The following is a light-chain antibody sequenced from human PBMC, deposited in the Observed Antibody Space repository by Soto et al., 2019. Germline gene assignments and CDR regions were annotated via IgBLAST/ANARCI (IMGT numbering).Light chain of an antibody. CDR2: AAS. CDR1: LSLPSRS. Sequence: PGDRATLSCTASLSLPSRSLAWYQQRPGQAPRVLISAASTRAADIPDRFSGSGSGTDFTLTINRLEPEDFAVYYCQQYDYSPRTFGQGTKVEVK. CDR3: QQYDYSPRT. J-gene: IGKJ1*01. V-gene: IGKV3-20*01.